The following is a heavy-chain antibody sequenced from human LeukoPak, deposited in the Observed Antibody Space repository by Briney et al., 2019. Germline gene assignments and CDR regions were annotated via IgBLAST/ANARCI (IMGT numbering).Heavy chain of an antibody. V-gene: IGHV3-66*01. CDR2: IYSGGST. J-gene: IGHJ5*02. CDR1: GFTVSSNY. Sequence: GGSLRLSCAASGFTVSSNYMSWVRQAPGKGLEWVSVIYSGGSTYYADSVKGRFTISRDNSKNTLYLQMNSLRAEDTAVYYCARVSGSYYVNVFWFDPWGQGTLVTVSS. CDR3: ARVSGSYYVNVFWFDP. D-gene: IGHD1-26*01.